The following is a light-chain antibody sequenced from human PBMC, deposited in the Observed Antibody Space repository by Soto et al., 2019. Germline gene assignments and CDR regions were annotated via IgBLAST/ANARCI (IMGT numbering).Light chain of an antibody. CDR1: SSDVGFYNY. CDR2: DVS. Sequence: QSALTQPASVSGSPGQSITISCTGTSSDVGFYNYVSWYQQHLGKAPKLMIYDVSNRPSGVSDRFSGSKSANTASLTISGLQAEDEADYYCTSYTTSPSYVFGTGTKLTVL. CDR3: TSYTTSPSYV. V-gene: IGLV2-14*01. J-gene: IGLJ1*01.